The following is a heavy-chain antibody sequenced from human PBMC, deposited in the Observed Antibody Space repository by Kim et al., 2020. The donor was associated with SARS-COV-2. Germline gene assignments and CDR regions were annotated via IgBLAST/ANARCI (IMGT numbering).Heavy chain of an antibody. V-gene: IGHV1-69*04. D-gene: IGHD3-22*01. CDR3: ARDYYDSSGYYYGPNWFDP. Sequence: SVKVSCKASGGTFSSYAISWVRQAPGQGREWMGRIIPILGIANYAQKCQGRVTITADKSTSTAYMELSSLRSEDTAVYYCARDYYDSSGYYYGPNWFDPWGQGTLVTVSS. J-gene: IGHJ5*02. CDR2: IIPILGIA. CDR1: GGTFSSYA.